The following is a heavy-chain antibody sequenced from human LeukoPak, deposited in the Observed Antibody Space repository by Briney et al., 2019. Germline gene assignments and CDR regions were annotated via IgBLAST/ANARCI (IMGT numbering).Heavy chain of an antibody. V-gene: IGHV3-30*18. CDR1: GFSFTTYG. D-gene: IGHD3-22*01. CDR2: ISYDGSNK. Sequence: GGSLRLSCAASGFSFTTYGMHWVRQAPGKGLEWVAVISYDGSNKYYADSMKGRFTISRDNSKNTLYPQMNSLRAEDTAVYYCAKDSSDSSGYYRGSYHWGQGTLVTVSS. J-gene: IGHJ5*02. CDR3: AKDSSDSSGYYRGSYH.